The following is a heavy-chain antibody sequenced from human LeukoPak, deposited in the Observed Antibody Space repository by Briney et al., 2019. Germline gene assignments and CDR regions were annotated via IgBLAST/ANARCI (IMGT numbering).Heavy chain of an antibody. CDR1: GFTFSSYA. J-gene: IGHJ4*02. Sequence: GRSLRLSCAASGFTFSSYAMHWVRQAPGKGLEWVAVISYDGSNKYYADSVKGRFTISRDNSKNTLYLQMNSLRAEDTAVYYRASEKYSGSYSPFDYWGQGTLVTVSS. CDR3: ASEKYSGSYSPFDY. D-gene: IGHD1-26*01. CDR2: ISYDGSNK. V-gene: IGHV3-30-3*01.